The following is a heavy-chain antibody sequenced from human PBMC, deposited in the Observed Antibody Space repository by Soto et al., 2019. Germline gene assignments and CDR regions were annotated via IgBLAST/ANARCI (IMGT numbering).Heavy chain of an antibody. CDR2: IYYSGST. Sequence: PSETLSLTCTVSGGSISSGDYYWSWIRQPPGKGLEWIGYIYYSGSTYYSPSLKSRVTISVDTSKNKFSLKLSSVTAADTAWYYGARDSKRYLDPHWGQGTLFTV. CDR3: ARDSKRYLDPH. V-gene: IGHV4-30-4*01. CDR1: GGSISSGDYY. D-gene: IGHD3-9*01. J-gene: IGHJ4*02.